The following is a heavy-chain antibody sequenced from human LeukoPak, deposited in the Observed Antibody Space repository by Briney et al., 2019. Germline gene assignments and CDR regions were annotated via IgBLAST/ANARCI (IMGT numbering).Heavy chain of an antibody. CDR3: AKERDETGYFNAPFDQ. CDR2: ISGSGSTT. V-gene: IGHV3-23*01. J-gene: IGHJ4*02. CDR1: GFTFSDYY. D-gene: IGHD3-9*01. Sequence: PGGSLRLSCAASGFTFSDYYMNWIRQAPGKGLEWVSGISGSGSTTYYADSVKGRLTISRDNSNNTLFLQMDRLKGEDTAVYFCAKERDETGYFNAPFDQWGQGTLVTVSS.